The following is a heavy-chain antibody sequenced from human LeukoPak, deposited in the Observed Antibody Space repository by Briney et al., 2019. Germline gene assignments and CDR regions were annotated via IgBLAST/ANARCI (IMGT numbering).Heavy chain of an antibody. Sequence: PGGSLRLSCAASGFTFSSYAMSWVRQAPGKGLEWVSAISGSGGSTYYADSVKGRFTISRDNSKNTLYLQMNTLRAADTAVYYCAKGAYCSSTSCTGDWFDPWGQGTLVTVSS. CDR3: AKGAYCSSTSCTGDWFDP. CDR1: GFTFSSYA. CDR2: ISGSGGST. D-gene: IGHD2-2*01. J-gene: IGHJ5*02. V-gene: IGHV3-23*01.